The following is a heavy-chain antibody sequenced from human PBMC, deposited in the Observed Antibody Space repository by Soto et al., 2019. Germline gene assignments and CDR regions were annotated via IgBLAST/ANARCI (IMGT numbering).Heavy chain of an antibody. CDR3: AKDTRAAEGAFDI. V-gene: IGHV3-30*18. D-gene: IGHD6-13*01. CDR2: ISYDGRNK. CDR1: GFTFSSYG. Sequence: QVQLVESGGGVVQPGRSLRLSCAASGFTFSSYGMHWVRQAPGKGLEWVAVISYDGRNKYYAHSVKGRLTISRDNSKNTLYLQMNSLSAEDTAVYYCAKDTRAAEGAFDIWGQGTMVTVSS. J-gene: IGHJ3*02.